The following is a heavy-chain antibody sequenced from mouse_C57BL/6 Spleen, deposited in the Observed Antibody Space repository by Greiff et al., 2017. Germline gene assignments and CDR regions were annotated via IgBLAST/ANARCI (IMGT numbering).Heavy chain of an antibody. Sequence: QVQLQQPGAELVKPGASVKLSCKASGYTFTSYWMHWVKQRPGQGLEWIGMIHPNSGSTNYNEKFKSKATLTVDKSSSTAYMQLSSLTSEDSAVYYCAREGFTTVVGYFDVWGTGTTVTVSS. D-gene: IGHD1-1*01. V-gene: IGHV1-64*01. CDR3: AREGFTTVVGYFDV. CDR2: IHPNSGST. J-gene: IGHJ1*03. CDR1: GYTFTSYW.